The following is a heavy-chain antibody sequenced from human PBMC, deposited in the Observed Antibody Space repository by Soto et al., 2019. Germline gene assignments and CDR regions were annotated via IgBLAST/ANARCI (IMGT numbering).Heavy chain of an antibody. J-gene: IGHJ5*02. D-gene: IGHD2-21*02. V-gene: IGHV4-4*02. Sequence: PSETLSLTCTVSNDSISSPNWWTWVRQSPGKGLEWIGEVYHTGTTHYNPSLKNRVVISVDKSKNQFSLLLTSLTAADTAIYFCARYLTRGVTKGWFDPWGRGTLVTVSS. CDR2: VYHTGTT. CDR1: NDSISSPNW. CDR3: ARYLTRGVTKGWFDP.